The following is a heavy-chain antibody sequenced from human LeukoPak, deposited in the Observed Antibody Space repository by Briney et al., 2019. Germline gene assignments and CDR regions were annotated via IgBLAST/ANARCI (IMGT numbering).Heavy chain of an antibody. Sequence: GGSLRLSCAASGFTFSSYGMSSVRQAPGKGLEWVSAISGSGGSTYYADSVKGRFIISRDNSKNTLYLQMNSLRAEDTAVYYCAKFALRYCSGGSCHPFDYWGQGTLVTVSS. D-gene: IGHD2-15*01. CDR1: GFTFSSYG. CDR2: ISGSGGST. V-gene: IGHV3-23*01. J-gene: IGHJ4*02. CDR3: AKFALRYCSGGSCHPFDY.